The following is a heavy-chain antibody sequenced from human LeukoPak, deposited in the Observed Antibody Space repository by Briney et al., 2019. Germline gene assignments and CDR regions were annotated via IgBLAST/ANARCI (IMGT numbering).Heavy chain of an antibody. J-gene: IGHJ4*02. D-gene: IGHD3-22*01. CDR3: ARFHYDSSGYYPDY. Sequence: SETLSLTCNVSGGSISSSSYYWGWIRQPPGKGLEWIGEIYHSGSTNYNPSLKSRVTISVDKSKNQFSLNLSSVTAADTAMYYCARFHYDSSGYYPDYWGQGTLVTVSS. V-gene: IGHV4-39*07. CDR1: GGSISSSSYY. CDR2: IYHSGST.